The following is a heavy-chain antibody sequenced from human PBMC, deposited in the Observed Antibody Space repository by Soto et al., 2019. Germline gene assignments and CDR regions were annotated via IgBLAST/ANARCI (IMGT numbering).Heavy chain of an antibody. CDR3: ARHYSAMGV. Sequence: TGGSLRLSCAASGFIFDDYSMHWVRQAPGKGLEWISIIYSDNNTDYADSVKGRFSISRDTSKNILYLQMNSLRAEDTAEYYCARHYSAMGVWGQGTTVTVSS. J-gene: IGHJ6*02. CDR1: GFIFDDYS. V-gene: IGHV3-66*04. CDR2: IYSDNNT.